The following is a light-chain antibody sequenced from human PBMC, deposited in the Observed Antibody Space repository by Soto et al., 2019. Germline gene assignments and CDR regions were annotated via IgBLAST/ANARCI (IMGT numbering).Light chain of an antibody. CDR3: SSYTSSTFYV. CDR1: SSDVGGYNY. Sequence: SALTQPASVSGSPGQSITISCTGTSSDVGGYNYVSWYQQRPGKAPKLMIYEVSNRPSGVSNRSSGSKSGNTASLTISGLQAEDEADYYCSSYTSSTFYVFGTGTKLTVL. CDR2: EVS. J-gene: IGLJ1*01. V-gene: IGLV2-14*01.